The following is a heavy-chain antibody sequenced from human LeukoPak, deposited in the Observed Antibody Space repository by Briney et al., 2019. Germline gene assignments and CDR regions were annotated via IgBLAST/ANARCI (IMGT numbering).Heavy chain of an antibody. V-gene: IGHV1-2*02. CDR3: ARDLIIAAAGKAFDI. CDR1: GYTFTGYY. Sequence: ASVKVSCKASGYTFTGYYMHWVRQAPGQGLEWMGWINPNSGGTNYAQKFQGRVTMTRDTSISTAYMELSRLRSDDTAGYYCARDLIIAAAGKAFDIWGQGTMVTVSS. D-gene: IGHD6-13*01. CDR2: INPNSGGT. J-gene: IGHJ3*02.